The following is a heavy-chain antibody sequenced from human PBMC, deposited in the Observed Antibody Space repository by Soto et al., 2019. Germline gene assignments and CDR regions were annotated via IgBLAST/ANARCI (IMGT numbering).Heavy chain of an antibody. V-gene: IGHV1-18*01. Sequence: ASVKVSCKASGYTFTRYGISWVRQTNGQGLEWMGWISGYNGDTKYAQKFQGRVTMTVDTSTTTAYMELRSLTSDDRAVYYCAKNGQPPYYYYGMDVWGQGTTITVSS. CDR3: AKNGQPPYYYYGMDV. CDR1: GYTFTRYG. J-gene: IGHJ6*02. CDR2: ISGYNGDT. D-gene: IGHD2-8*01.